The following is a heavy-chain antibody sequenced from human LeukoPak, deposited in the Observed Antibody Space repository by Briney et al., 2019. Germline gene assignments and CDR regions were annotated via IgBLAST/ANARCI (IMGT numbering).Heavy chain of an antibody. CDR1: GYTLTELS. CDR3: ATLGKYQLLWEGDNWFDP. Sequence: ASVKVSCKVSGYTLTELSMHWVRQAPGKGLEWMGGFDPEDGETIYAQKFQGRVTMTEDTSTDTAYMELSSLRPEDTAVYYCATLGKYQLLWEGDNWFDPWGQGTLVTVSS. CDR2: FDPEDGET. J-gene: IGHJ5*02. D-gene: IGHD2-2*01. V-gene: IGHV1-24*01.